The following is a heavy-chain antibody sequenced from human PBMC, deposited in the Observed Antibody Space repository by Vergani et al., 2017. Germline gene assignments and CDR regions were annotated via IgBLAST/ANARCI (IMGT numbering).Heavy chain of an antibody. CDR2: IYSGGST. V-gene: IGHV3-66*02. J-gene: IGHJ4*02. CDR3: ARHPESSWYLGVYFDY. D-gene: IGHD6-13*01. CDR1: GFTVSSNY. Sequence: EVQLVESGGGLVQPGGSLRLSCAASGFTVSSNYMSWVRQAPGKGLEWVSVIYSGGSTYYADSVKGRFTISRDNSKNTLYLQMNSLRAEDTAVYYCARHPESSWYLGVYFDYWGQGTLVTVSS.